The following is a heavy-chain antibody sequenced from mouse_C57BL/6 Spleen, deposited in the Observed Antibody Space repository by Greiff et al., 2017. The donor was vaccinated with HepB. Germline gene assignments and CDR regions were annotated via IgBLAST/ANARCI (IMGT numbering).Heavy chain of an antibody. Sequence: QVQLQQSGPGLVQPSQSLSITCTVSGFSLTSYGVHWVRQSPGKGLEWLGVIWSGGSTDYNAAFISRLSISKDNSKSQVFFKMNSLQADDTAIYYCARYYDYDHYAMDYWGQGTSVTVSS. CDR2: IWSGGST. D-gene: IGHD2-4*01. V-gene: IGHV2-2*01. CDR3: ARYYDYDHYAMDY. CDR1: GFSLTSYG. J-gene: IGHJ4*01.